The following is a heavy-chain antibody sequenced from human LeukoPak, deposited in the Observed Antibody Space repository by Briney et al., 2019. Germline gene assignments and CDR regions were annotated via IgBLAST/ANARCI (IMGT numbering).Heavy chain of an antibody. CDR1: EFTFSSYE. V-gene: IGHV3-48*03. CDR2: ISSSGSAI. J-gene: IGHJ4*02. Sequence: GGPLRISCAASEFTFSSYEMNWVRQAPGKGLEWVSYISSSGSAIHYADSVKGRFTISRDNAKNSLYLQMNSLRAEDTALYYCAKTSGWHHDYWGQGTLVTVSS. CDR3: AKTSGWHHDY. D-gene: IGHD6-19*01.